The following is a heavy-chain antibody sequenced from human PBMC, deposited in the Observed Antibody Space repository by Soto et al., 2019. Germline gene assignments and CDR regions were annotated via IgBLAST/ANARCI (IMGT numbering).Heavy chain of an antibody. Sequence: PGGSLRLSCAASGFTFSSYAMHWVRQAPGKGLEWVAVISYDGSNKFYADSVKGRFTISRDISKNTLYLQMNSLRAEDTAVYYCARLGGLLLDYWGQGTLVTVSS. CDR1: GFTFSSYA. D-gene: IGHD2-15*01. CDR3: ARLGGLLLDY. J-gene: IGHJ4*02. V-gene: IGHV3-30-3*01. CDR2: ISYDGSNK.